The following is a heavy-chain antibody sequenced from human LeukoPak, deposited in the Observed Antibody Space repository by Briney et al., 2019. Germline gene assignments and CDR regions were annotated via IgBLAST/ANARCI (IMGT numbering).Heavy chain of an antibody. D-gene: IGHD3-3*01. J-gene: IGHJ4*02. V-gene: IGHV4-34*01. Sequence: SETLSLTCAVYGGSFSGYYWSWIRQPPGKGLEWIGEINHSGSTNYNPSLKSRVTISVDTSKNQFSLKVTSVTAADTAVYYCARVSRDLRFLEWLSNFDYWGQGTLVTVSS. CDR2: INHSGST. CDR3: ARVSRDLRFLEWLSNFDY. CDR1: GGSFSGYY.